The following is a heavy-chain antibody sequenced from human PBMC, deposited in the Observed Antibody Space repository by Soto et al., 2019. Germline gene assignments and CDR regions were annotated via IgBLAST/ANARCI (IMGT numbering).Heavy chain of an antibody. CDR2: IYYSRST. Sequence: QLQLQESGPGLVKPSETLSLTCTVSGASISSSSYYWGWIRQPPGKGLEGIGSIYYSRSTYYNPSLKCRVTISVETCKNQFSLKLSSATAADTAVYYCARHTPAISISDHWGQGTLVPVSS. CDR3: ARHTPAISISDH. V-gene: IGHV4-39*01. D-gene: IGHD3-3*01. CDR1: GASISSSSYY. J-gene: IGHJ4*02.